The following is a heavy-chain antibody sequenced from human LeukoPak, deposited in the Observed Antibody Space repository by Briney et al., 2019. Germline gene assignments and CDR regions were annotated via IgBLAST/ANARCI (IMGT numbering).Heavy chain of an antibody. CDR2: IIPNSGGT. J-gene: IGHJ4*02. V-gene: IGHV1-2*02. CDR3: ARGVVPAAPTDY. D-gene: IGHD2-2*01. Sequence: ASVKVSCKASGGTFSSYAISWVRQAPGQGLEWMGGIIPNSGGTNYAQKFQGRVTMTRDTSISTAYMELSRLRSDDTAVYYCARGVVPAAPTDYWGQGTLVTVSS. CDR1: GGTFSSYA.